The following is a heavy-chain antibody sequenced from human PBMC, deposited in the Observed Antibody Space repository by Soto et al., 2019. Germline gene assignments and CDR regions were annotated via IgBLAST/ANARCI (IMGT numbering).Heavy chain of an antibody. CDR2: ISASGGRA. CDR1: GLVFSTYD. D-gene: IGHD3-22*01. J-gene: IGHJ6*02. V-gene: IGHV3-23*01. Sequence: EVQLLESGGGLVQPGGSLRLSCATSGLVFSTYDMSWVRQAPGKGPEWVSGISASGGRAFYADSVKGRFTISRDNSKNILFLDMNSLRTEDTAVYYCARRITMIREPFQTPGGLDVWGQGTTVIVSS. CDR3: ARRITMIREPFQTPGGLDV.